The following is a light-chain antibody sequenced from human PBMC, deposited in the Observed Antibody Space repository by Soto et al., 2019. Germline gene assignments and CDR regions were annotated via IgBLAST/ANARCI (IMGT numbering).Light chain of an antibody. V-gene: IGKV2-28*01. Sequence: IVMTQSPLSLPVTPGEPASISCRSSQSLVHRNGYDSLDWYLQKPGQSPQLLIYLSTHLASGVPDRFSGSGSGTDFILTISSVQNEDVGVYYLLKARQNPVTFGGGTKVEIK. CDR1: QSLVHRNGYDS. J-gene: IGKJ4*01. CDR2: LST. CDR3: LKARQNPVT.